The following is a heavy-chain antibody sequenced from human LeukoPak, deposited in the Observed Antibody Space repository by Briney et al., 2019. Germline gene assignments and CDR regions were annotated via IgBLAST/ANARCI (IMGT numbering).Heavy chain of an antibody. Sequence: SETLSLTCTVSGGSINSYYWSWIRQSAEKGLEWIGHIYTSGRTNYNPSLKSRVTMSVDTSKNQFSLKLSFVTAADTAVYYCARRAANYYGMDVWGQGTTDTVSS. V-gene: IGHV4-4*07. CDR1: GGSINSYY. J-gene: IGHJ6*02. D-gene: IGHD6-13*01. CDR2: IYTSGRT. CDR3: ARRAANYYGMDV.